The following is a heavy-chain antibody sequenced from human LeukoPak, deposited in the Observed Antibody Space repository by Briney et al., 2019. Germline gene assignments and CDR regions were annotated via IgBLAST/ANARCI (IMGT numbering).Heavy chain of an antibody. Sequence: ASVKVSCKASGYTFTSYYMHWVRQAPGQGCEWMGIINPSGGGTSYAQKFQGRVTMTRDTSTSTVYMELSSLRSEDTAVFYCAREVSGGLDIWGQGTMVIVSS. CDR1: GYTFTSYY. CDR3: AREVSGGLDI. CDR2: INPSGGGT. V-gene: IGHV1-46*01. D-gene: IGHD3-10*01. J-gene: IGHJ3*02.